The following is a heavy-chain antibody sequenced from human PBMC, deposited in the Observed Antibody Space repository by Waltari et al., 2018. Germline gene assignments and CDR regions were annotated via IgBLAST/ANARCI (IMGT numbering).Heavy chain of an antibody. J-gene: IGHJ4*02. CDR2: IYPVDSDT. CDR1: GLTFTKNW. V-gene: IGHV5-51*01. Sequence: EVQLVQSGAEVKKPGESLKISCKVSGLTFTKNWIAGVRQMPGKGLEWVGTIYPVDSDTRYSPSLQCQVTISVDESITTAFLQWTSLKASDTAIYFCARQTAAVDPFDYWGQGTLVTVSS. D-gene: IGHD2-15*01. CDR3: ARQTAAVDPFDY.